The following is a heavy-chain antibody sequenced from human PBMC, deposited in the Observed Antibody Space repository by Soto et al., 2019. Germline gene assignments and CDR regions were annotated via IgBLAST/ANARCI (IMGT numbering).Heavy chain of an antibody. CDR1: GGSISSSSYY. J-gene: IGHJ3*02. CDR3: ARVAGSYDAFDI. D-gene: IGHD6-19*01. CDR2: IYYSGSP. Sequence: QLQLQESGPGLVKPSETLSLTCTVSGGSISSSSYYWGWIRQPPGKGLEWIGSIYYSGSPYYNPSLKSRVTISVDTSTNQFYLELSSVTAADTAVYYCARVAGSYDAFDIWGQGTMVTVSS. V-gene: IGHV4-39*01.